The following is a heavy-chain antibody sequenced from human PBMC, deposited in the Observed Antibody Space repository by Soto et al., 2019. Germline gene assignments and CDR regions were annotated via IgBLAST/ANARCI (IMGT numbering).Heavy chain of an antibody. V-gene: IGHV4-31*02. CDR1: GGSISSGGYY. Sequence: SETLSLTXTVSGGSISSGGYYWSWIRQHPGKGLEWIGYIYYSGSTYYNPSLKSRVTISVDTSKNQFSLKLSSVTAADTAVYYCARVNPRITMVRGVINWFDPWGQGTLVTVSS. CDR3: ARVNPRITMVRGVINWFDP. CDR2: IYYSGST. D-gene: IGHD3-10*01. J-gene: IGHJ5*02.